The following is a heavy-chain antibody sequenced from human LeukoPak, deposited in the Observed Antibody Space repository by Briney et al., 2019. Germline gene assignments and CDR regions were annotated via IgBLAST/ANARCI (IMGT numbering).Heavy chain of an antibody. CDR2: ISNDGSNK. CDR1: GVTFSSYG. Sequence: GRSLRLSCAASGVTFSSYGMHWARQAPGKGLEWVAVISNDGSNKHYADSVKGRFTISRDNSKNTLYLQMNSLRAEDTAVYYCAKDLTGVNYCLDQWGQGTLVTVSS. J-gene: IGHJ4*02. CDR3: AKDLTGVNYCLDQ. V-gene: IGHV3-30*18. D-gene: IGHD1-7*01.